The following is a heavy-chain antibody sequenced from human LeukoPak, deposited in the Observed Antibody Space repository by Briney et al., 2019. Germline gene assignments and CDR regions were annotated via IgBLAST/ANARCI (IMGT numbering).Heavy chain of an antibody. Sequence: GGSLRLSCAASGFTVSSNYMSWVRQAPGKGLEWVSVIYSGGSTYYADPVKGRFTISRDNSKNTLYLQMNSLRAEDTAVYYCATETRGDYAPDAFDIWGQGTMVTVSS. V-gene: IGHV3-66*01. D-gene: IGHD4-17*01. J-gene: IGHJ3*02. CDR3: ATETRGDYAPDAFDI. CDR2: IYSGGST. CDR1: GFTVSSNY.